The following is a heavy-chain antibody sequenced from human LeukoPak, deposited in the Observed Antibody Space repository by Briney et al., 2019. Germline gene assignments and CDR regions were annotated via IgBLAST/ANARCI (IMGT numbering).Heavy chain of an antibody. CDR1: GFTFSSYW. J-gene: IGHJ6*03. CDR2: INSDGSST. CDR3: ARGRTYYYYYMDV. V-gene: IGHV3-74*01. Sequence: GGSLRLSCAASGFTFSSYWMHWVRQAPGKGLVWVSRINSDGSSTSYADSVKGRFTISRDNANNTLYLQMNSLRAEDTAVYYCARGRTYYYYYMDVWGKGTTVTVSS.